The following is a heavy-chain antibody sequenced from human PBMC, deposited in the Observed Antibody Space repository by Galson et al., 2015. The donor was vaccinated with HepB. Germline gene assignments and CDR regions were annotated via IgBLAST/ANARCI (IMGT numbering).Heavy chain of an antibody. D-gene: IGHD2-2*01. J-gene: IGHJ3*02. CDR3: ARDSYSCYGCAFDI. V-gene: IGHV3-7*03. Sequence: SLRLSCAASRFTFSVYYMSWVRQAPGKGLEWVANIKHDGTEKNYVESVKGRFIISGDNTDNSLYLQMNSLRAEDTAVYYCARDSYSCYGCAFDIWGQGTVVTVSS. CDR1: RFTFSVYY. CDR2: IKHDGTEK.